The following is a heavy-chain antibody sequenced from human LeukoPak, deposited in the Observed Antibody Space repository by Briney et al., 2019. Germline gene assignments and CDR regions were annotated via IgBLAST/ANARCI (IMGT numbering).Heavy chain of an antibody. CDR3: AKMISGWYLDY. Sequence: PGGSLRLSCAASGFAFSRYLMSWVRQAPGKGLEWVSTITGSGDSTYYADSVKGRFTISRDNSKNALFLQMSSLRAEDTAVYYCAKMISGWYLDYWGQEALVTVSS. CDR1: GFAFSRYL. D-gene: IGHD6-19*01. J-gene: IGHJ4*02. CDR2: ITGSGDST. V-gene: IGHV3-23*01.